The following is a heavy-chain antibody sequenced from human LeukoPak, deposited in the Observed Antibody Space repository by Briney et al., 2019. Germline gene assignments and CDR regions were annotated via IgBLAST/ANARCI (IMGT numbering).Heavy chain of an antibody. Sequence: ASVKVSCKPSGYTLTDSYNHRVRQAPGVGLQWMGWISPNNGDTKYAEDFQDRVTMTRDTSINTAYMELTGLTPDDTAVYYCVRSPIGASAYWGRGTLVTVSS. CDR1: GYTLTDSY. CDR3: VRSPIGASAY. D-gene: IGHD3-10*01. V-gene: IGHV1-2*02. J-gene: IGHJ4*02. CDR2: ISPNNGDT.